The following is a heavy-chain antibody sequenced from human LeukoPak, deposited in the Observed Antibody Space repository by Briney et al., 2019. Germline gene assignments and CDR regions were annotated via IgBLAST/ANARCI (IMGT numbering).Heavy chain of an antibody. CDR2: ISGSGGST. J-gene: IGHJ2*01. CDR3: AREGDLSYWYFDL. CDR1: GFTFSSYA. D-gene: IGHD3-10*01. Sequence: GGSLRLSCAASGFTFSSYAMIWVRQAPGKGLGWVSAISGSGGSTYYADSVKGRFTISRDNSKKTLYLQMNSLRPEDTAVYYCAREGDLSYWYFDLWGRGTLSTVSS. V-gene: IGHV3-23*01.